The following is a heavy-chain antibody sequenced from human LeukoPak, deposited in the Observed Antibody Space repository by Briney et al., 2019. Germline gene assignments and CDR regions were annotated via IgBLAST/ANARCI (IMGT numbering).Heavy chain of an antibody. Sequence: GASVKVSCKASGYSFTGYYMHWVRQAPGQGLEWMGGFDPEDGETIYAQKFQGRVTMTEDTSTDTAYMELSSLRSEDTAVYYCAAGYCSSTSCLWAFDIWGQGTMVTVSS. CDR1: GYSFTGYY. V-gene: IGHV1-24*01. D-gene: IGHD2-2*01. CDR3: AAGYCSSTSCLWAFDI. J-gene: IGHJ3*02. CDR2: FDPEDGET.